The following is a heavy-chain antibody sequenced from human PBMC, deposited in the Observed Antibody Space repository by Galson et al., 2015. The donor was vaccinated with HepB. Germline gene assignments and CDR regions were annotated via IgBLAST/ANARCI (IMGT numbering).Heavy chain of an antibody. D-gene: IGHD6-13*01. CDR1: GFTFSSYG. CDR3: AKGGQYSSSWYIRPWDDYYYGMDV. Sequence: SLRLSCAASGFTFSSYGMHWVRQAPGKGLEWVAVISYDGSNKYYADSVKGRFTISRDNSKNTLYLQMNSLRAEDTAVYYCAKGGQYSSSWYIRPWDDYYYGMDVWGQGTTVTVSS. J-gene: IGHJ6*02. CDR2: ISYDGSNK. V-gene: IGHV3-30*18.